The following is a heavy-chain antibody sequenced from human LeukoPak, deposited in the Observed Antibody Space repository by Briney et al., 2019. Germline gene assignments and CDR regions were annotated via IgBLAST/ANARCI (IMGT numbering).Heavy chain of an antibody. CDR2: INPNGGIT. CDR3: AKYGHSPFFDS. CDR1: GYTFTNYH. Sequence: GASVKVSCKASGYTFTNYHMHWVRQAPGQGLERMGIINPNGGITNYAQQFQGRVTMTSDMSTSTVSMELSSLSSEDTAVYYCAKYGHSPFFDSWGQGTLVTVSS. D-gene: IGHD4-17*01. V-gene: IGHV1-46*01. J-gene: IGHJ4*02.